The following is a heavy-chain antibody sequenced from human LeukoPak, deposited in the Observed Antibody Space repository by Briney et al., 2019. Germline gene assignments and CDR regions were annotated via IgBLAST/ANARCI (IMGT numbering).Heavy chain of an antibody. CDR3: ARDMWGAFDI. J-gene: IGHJ3*02. CDR1: GDSITNYY. Sequence: SETLSLTCTVSGDSITNYYWSWIRQPPGKGLEWIGSIYHSGSTYYNPSLKSRVTISVDTSKNQFSLKLSSVTAADTAVYYCARDMWGAFDIWGQGTMVTVSS. D-gene: IGHD3-16*01. CDR2: IYHSGST. V-gene: IGHV4-38-2*02.